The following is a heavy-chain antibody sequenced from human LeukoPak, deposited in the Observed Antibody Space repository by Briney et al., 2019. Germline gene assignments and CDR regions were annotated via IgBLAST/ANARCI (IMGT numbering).Heavy chain of an antibody. V-gene: IGHV3-7*01. Sequence: GGSLRLSCAASGFTFSSYWMSWVRQAPGKGLEWVANIKQDGSEKYYVDSVKGRFTISRDNAKNSLYLQMNSLRAEDTAVYYCARDGVITFGGVIAPTTFDYWGQGTLVTVSS. CDR2: IKQDGSEK. J-gene: IGHJ4*02. CDR3: ARDGVITFGGVIAPTTFDY. CDR1: GFTFSSYW. D-gene: IGHD3-16*02.